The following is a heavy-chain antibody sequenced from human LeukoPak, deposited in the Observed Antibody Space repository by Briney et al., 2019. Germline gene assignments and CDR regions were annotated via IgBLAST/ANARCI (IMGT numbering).Heavy chain of an antibody. J-gene: IGHJ4*02. CDR2: IRAYNGNT. CDR1: GYTFTTYG. V-gene: IGHV1-18*01. Sequence: ASVKVSWKASGYTFTTYGISWVRKASGHGPEWMGWIRAYNGNTNYAQRLQGRVTRTTDTSTSTAYMELRSLRSDDTAVYYCARGIHSSGWYNYFDSWGQGTLVTVSS. D-gene: IGHD6-19*01. CDR3: ARGIHSSGWYNYFDS.